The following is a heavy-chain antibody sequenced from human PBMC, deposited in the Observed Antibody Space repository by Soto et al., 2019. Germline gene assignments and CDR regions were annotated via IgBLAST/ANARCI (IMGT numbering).Heavy chain of an antibody. CDR1: GDTFSTYT. V-gene: IGHV1-69*08. CDR3: ARDSGNQLLIDY. J-gene: IGHJ4*02. Sequence: QVQLVQSGAEVKKPGSSVRVSCKASGDTFSTYTISWVRQAPGQGFEWLGRSIPILDVANYAQSFQGRVTITADKSTSTAYMELYSLRSEDTAVYYCARDSGNQLLIDYWGQGTLVTVSS. D-gene: IGHD2-2*01. CDR2: SIPILDVA.